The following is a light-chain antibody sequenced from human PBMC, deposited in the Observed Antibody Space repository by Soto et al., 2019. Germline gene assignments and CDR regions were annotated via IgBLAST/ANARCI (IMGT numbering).Light chain of an antibody. CDR3: QQSYTTPRT. J-gene: IGKJ1*01. CDR2: GAS. Sequence: QMTQSPSSLSASVGARVTITCRASQTIRTSLNWYQQKPGKAPKLLIYGASTLQSGVPSRFSGTVSATDFTLTISSLQPEDFAIYYCQQSYTTPRTFGQGTKVEV. CDR1: QTIRTS. V-gene: IGKV1-39*01.